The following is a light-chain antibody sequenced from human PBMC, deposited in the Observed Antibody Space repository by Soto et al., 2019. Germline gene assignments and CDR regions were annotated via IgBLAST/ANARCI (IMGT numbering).Light chain of an antibody. J-gene: IGLJ1*01. CDR3: SSYSSSSTLVV. CDR1: SSDVGAYKY. Sequence: QSVLTQPASVSGSPGQSITISCTGTSSDVGAYKYVSRYQQHPGKAPKVMIYEVSNRPSGVSNRFSGSKSGNTASLTISGLQAEDEADYFCSSYSSSSTLVVFGTGTKVTVL. CDR2: EVS. V-gene: IGLV2-14*01.